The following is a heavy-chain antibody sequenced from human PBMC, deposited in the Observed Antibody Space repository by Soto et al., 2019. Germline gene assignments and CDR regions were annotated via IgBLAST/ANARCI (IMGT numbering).Heavy chain of an antibody. Sequence: PGGSLRLSCAASGFTFSSYEMNWVRQAPGKGLEWVSYISSSGSTIYYADSVKGRFTISRDNAKNSLYLQMNSLRAEDTAVYYCARENCGGDCYSSRFDPWGQGTLVTVFS. J-gene: IGHJ5*02. CDR2: ISSSGSTI. D-gene: IGHD2-21*02. V-gene: IGHV3-48*03. CDR3: ARENCGGDCYSSRFDP. CDR1: GFTFSSYE.